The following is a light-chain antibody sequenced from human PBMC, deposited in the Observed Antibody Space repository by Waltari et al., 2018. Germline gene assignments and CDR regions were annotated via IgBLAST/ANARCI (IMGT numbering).Light chain of an antibody. CDR2: DAS. V-gene: IGKV3-20*01. J-gene: IGKJ1*01. Sequence: EIVLTQSPGTLSLSPGETATLSCRVGQSVSRALAWYHQKPGQAPRLLIYDASTRATGIQVMFSGSGSGTDFSLTISRLEPEDFAVYYCQKYVRLPATFGQGTKVESK. CDR1: QSVSRA. CDR3: QKYVRLPAT.